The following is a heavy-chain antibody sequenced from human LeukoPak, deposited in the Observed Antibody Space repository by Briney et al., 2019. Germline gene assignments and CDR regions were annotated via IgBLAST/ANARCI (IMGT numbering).Heavy chain of an antibody. D-gene: IGHD6-13*01. CDR3: AREEHRLAEAGTSAFDL. V-gene: IGHV3-74*01. CDR1: GFTFSENW. Sequence: SGGSLRLSCVASGFTFSENWMHWVRQAPGKGLAWVSHINRDGGLTNYADSVKGRFTISRDNATNTVYLQMSSLRVEDTAIYFCAREEHRLAEAGTSAFDLGGQGTLVTVSP. CDR2: INRDGGLT. J-gene: IGHJ3*01.